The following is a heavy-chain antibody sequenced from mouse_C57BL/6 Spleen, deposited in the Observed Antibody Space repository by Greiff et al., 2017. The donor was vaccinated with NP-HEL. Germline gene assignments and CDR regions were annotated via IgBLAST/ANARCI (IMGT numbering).Heavy chain of an antibody. CDR1: GYTLTSYW. V-gene: IGHV1-59*01. CDR3: SKSNYDYCAMDY. J-gene: IGHJ4*01. CDR2: IDPSDSYT. D-gene: IGHD2-5*01. Sequence: QVQLQQPGAELVRPGTSVKLSCKASGYTLTSYWMHWVKQRPGQGREWIGVIDPSDSYTNYNQKFKGKATVTVDASSSTTYVQVSSLTSEDSAVYYCSKSNYDYCAMDYWGQGTSVTVSS.